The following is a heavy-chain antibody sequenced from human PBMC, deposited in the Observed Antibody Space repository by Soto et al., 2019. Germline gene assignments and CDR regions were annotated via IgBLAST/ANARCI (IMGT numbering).Heavy chain of an antibody. CDR2: IYSGGST. D-gene: IGHD3-16*01. CDR1: GFTVSTKY. V-gene: IGHV3-66*01. J-gene: IGHJ4*02. Sequence: VQLVESGGGLVQPGGSLRLSCAASGFTVSTKYMSWVRQAPGKGLEWVSVIYSGGSTFYTDSDRGRFTNSRDNSKNTVNFQMNSLRAEDTAVYYCARDPWAADYWGQGTLVSVSS. CDR3: ARDPWAADY.